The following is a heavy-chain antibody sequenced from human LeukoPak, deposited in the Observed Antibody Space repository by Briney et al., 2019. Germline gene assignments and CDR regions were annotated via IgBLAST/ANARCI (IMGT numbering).Heavy chain of an antibody. V-gene: IGHV3-30*18. CDR3: AKVHSFYGDYDSGYFQH. CDR2: ISYDGSNK. J-gene: IGHJ1*01. D-gene: IGHD4-17*01. Sequence: GGSLRLSCAASGFTFSSYGMHWVRQAPGKGLEWVAVISYDGSNKYYADSVKGRFTLSRDNSKNTLYLQMNSLRAEDTAVYYCAKVHSFYGDYDSGYFQHWGQGTLVTVFS. CDR1: GFTFSSYG.